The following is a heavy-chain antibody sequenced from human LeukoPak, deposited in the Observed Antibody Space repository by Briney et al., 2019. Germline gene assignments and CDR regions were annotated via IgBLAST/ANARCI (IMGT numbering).Heavy chain of an antibody. CDR3: ARNGVPYGMDV. CDR1: GFTFSNYW. CDR2: INIDGSGT. Sequence: GGSLRLSCAASGFTFSNYWMHWVRRAPGKGLVWVSRINIDGSGTSYADSVKGRFTISRDNAQNTLYLRMNSLRAEDTAVYHCARNGVPYGMDVWGQGTTVTVSS. J-gene: IGHJ6*02. D-gene: IGHD2-8*01. V-gene: IGHV3-74*01.